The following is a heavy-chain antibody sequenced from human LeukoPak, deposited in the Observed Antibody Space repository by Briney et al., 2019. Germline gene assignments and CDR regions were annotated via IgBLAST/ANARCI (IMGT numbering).Heavy chain of an antibody. V-gene: IGHV3-48*01. CDR3: AHLSRLGELHGS. D-gene: IGHD3-16*01. CDR1: GFTFSSYS. Sequence: GGSLRLSCAASGFTFSSYSMNWVRQAPGKGLEWVSYVSGSSSTIYYADSVKGRFTVSRDNAKNSLSLQMNSLRAEDTAVYYCAHLSRLGELHGSWGQGTLVTVSS. CDR2: VSGSSSTI. J-gene: IGHJ5*02.